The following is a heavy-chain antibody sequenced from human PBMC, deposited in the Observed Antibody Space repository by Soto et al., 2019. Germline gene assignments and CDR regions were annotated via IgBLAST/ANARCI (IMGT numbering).Heavy chain of an antibody. CDR3: ARVADRTVDY. J-gene: IGHJ4*02. CDR2: IYYSGST. CDR1: GGSISSGGYY. Sequence: QVQLQESGPGLVKPSQTLSLTCTVSGGSISSGGYYWSWIRQHPGKGLEWIGYIYYSGSTYYNPSIKRLGTISVDTSKNQFSLKLSSVTAADTAVYYCARVADRTVDYWGQGTLVTVSS. D-gene: IGHD7-27*01. V-gene: IGHV4-31*01.